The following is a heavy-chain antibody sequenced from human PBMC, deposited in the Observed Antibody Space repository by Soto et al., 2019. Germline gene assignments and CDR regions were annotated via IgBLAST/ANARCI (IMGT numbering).Heavy chain of an antibody. CDR3: ARIPSSGSYLDWFDP. V-gene: IGHV5-51*01. Sequence: GESLKISCTCSGYSFTRYWIGWVRQMPGKGLEWMGIIYPGDSDTRYSPSFQGQVTISADKSISTAYLQWSSLKASDTAMYYCARIPSSGSYLDWFDPWGQGTLVTVSS. J-gene: IGHJ5*02. D-gene: IGHD1-26*01. CDR2: IYPGDSDT. CDR1: GYSFTRYW.